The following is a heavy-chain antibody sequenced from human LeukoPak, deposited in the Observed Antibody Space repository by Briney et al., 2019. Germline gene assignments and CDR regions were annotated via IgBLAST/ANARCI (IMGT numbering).Heavy chain of an antibody. Sequence: PSETLSLTCTVSGGSISSYYWSWIRQPPGKGLEWIWYIYYSGSTNYNPSLKSRVTISVDTSKNQFSLKLSSVTAADTAVYYCARLGDCSGGSCYDYWGQGTLVTVSS. J-gene: IGHJ4*02. V-gene: IGHV4-59*08. D-gene: IGHD2-15*01. CDR2: IYYSGST. CDR3: ARLGDCSGGSCYDY. CDR1: GGSISSYY.